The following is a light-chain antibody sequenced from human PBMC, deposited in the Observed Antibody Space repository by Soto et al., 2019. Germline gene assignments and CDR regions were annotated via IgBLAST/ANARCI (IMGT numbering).Light chain of an antibody. CDR2: GAA. CDR3: QQYGSSPPYT. V-gene: IGKV3-20*01. Sequence: EIVLTQSPGTLSLSPGERATLSCRASQSVSSSFVAWYQQKPGQAPRLLIYGAARSATGIPDRFSGSGSGTDFTLTISRREPEDFSVYYCQQYGSSPPYTFGQGTKLEIK. CDR1: QSVSSSF. J-gene: IGKJ2*01.